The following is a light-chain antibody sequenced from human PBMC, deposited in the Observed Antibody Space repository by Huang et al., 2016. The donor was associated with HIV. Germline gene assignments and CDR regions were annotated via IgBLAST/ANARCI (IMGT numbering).Light chain of an antibody. Sequence: DIQMTQSPSSLSASVGDRVTITCQASQDITTFLAWYQQRTGKAPKLLISDASDLETGVPSRFSGSGSGTDFTFTISSLKPEDIATYYCQQYDSLPWTFGPGTKVDIK. V-gene: IGKV1-33*01. CDR1: QDITTF. CDR3: QQYDSLPWT. J-gene: IGKJ3*01. CDR2: DAS.